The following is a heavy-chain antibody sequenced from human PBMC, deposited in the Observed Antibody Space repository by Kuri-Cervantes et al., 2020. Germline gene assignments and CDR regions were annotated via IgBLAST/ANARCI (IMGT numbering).Heavy chain of an antibody. V-gene: IGHV4-39*07. D-gene: IGHD3-22*01. CDR3: ASASVYDSSGHYYYGMDV. Sequence: SETLSLTCTVSGGSISSSSYYWGWIRQPPGKGLEWIGSIYYSGSTYYNPSLKSRVTISVDTSKNQFSLKLSSVTAADTAVYYCASASVYDSSGHYYYGMDVWGQGTTVTVSS. CDR2: IYYSGST. J-gene: IGHJ6*02. CDR1: GGSISSSSYY.